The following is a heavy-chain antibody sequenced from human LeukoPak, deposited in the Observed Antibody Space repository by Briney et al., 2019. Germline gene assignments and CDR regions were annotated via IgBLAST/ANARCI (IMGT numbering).Heavy chain of an antibody. CDR2: INHSGGT. CDR3: ARGGYSYGLNYYYYYYMDV. J-gene: IGHJ6*03. CDR1: GGSFSGYY. D-gene: IGHD5-18*01. Sequence: SETLSLTCAVYGGSFSGYYWSWIRQPPGKGLEWIGEINHSGGTNYNPSLKSRVTISVDTSKNQFSLKLSSVTAADTAVYYCARGGYSYGLNYYYYYYMDVWGKGTTVTVSS. V-gene: IGHV4-34*01.